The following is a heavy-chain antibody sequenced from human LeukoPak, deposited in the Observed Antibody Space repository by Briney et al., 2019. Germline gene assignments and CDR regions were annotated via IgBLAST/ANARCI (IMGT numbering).Heavy chain of an antibody. CDR1: GFTFSSFE. J-gene: IGHJ5*02. Sequence: PGGSLRLSCAASGFTFSSFEMNWVRQTPGKGLEWVSFISGGGTTIYYADSVKGRFTISRDNAKKSLYLQMNSPRAEDTAVYYCASLDAGSGSWLMGENWSDPWGQGALVTVSS. V-gene: IGHV3-48*03. D-gene: IGHD3-10*01. CDR3: ASLDAGSGSWLMGENWSDP. CDR2: ISGGGTTI.